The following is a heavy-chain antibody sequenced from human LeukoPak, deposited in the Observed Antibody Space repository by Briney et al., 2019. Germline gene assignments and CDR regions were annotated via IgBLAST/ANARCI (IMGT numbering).Heavy chain of an antibody. CDR3: ARDPSNSSGRPEYLDS. V-gene: IGHV1-18*01. CDR2: ISFYNGDT. J-gene: IGHJ4*02. D-gene: IGHD6-19*01. Sequence: GASVRVSFKSSGYTFTHHSISWVRQAPGQGLEWMGWISFYNGDTNYAENFRGRFTMSTDTSTTTAYMELRSLGSDDTAVYYCARDPSNSSGRPEYLDSWGQGTLVTVSS. CDR1: GYTFTHHS.